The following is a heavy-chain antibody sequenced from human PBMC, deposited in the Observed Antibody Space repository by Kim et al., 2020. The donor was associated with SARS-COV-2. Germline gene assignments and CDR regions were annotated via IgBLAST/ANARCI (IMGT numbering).Heavy chain of an antibody. CDR1: GGSISSSSYY. V-gene: IGHV4-39*01. D-gene: IGHD3-10*01. J-gene: IGHJ4*02. CDR3: ARLTGSGSYYSPVDFDY. Sequence: SETLSLTCTVSGGSISSSSYYWGWIRQPPGKGLEWIGSIYYSGSTYYNPSLKSRVTISVDTSKNQFSLKLSSVTAADTAVYYCARLTGSGSYYSPVDFDYWGQGTLVTVSS. CDR2: IYYSGST.